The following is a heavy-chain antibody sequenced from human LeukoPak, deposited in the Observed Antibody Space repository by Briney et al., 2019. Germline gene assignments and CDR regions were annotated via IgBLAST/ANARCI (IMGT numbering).Heavy chain of an antibody. Sequence: GGSLRLSCAASGFTFSTYWMSWVRQAPGKGLEWVANIKQDGSEKYYVDSVKGRFTVSRDNAKNSLYLQMNSLRAEDTAVYYCAKPNIAAAAFYFDYWGQGTLVTVSS. J-gene: IGHJ4*02. V-gene: IGHV3-7*01. CDR1: GFTFSTYW. CDR3: AKPNIAAAAFYFDY. CDR2: IKQDGSEK. D-gene: IGHD6-13*01.